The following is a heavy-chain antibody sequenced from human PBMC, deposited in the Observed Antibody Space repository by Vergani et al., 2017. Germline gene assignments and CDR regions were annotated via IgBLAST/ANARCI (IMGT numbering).Heavy chain of an antibody. CDR1: GGRGSRDA. J-gene: IGHJ4*02. V-gene: IGHV3-23*04. CDR3: AKDLYYDSSGENDY. D-gene: IGHD3-22*01. CDR2: ISGRGGST. Sequence: EGKRGEEGGGGGQKGGGRRREGEEEGGRGSRDARRGESQEPGKGLEWVSEISGRGGSTYYADSVKGRFTISRDNSKNTLYLQMNSLRAEDTAVYYCAKDLYYDSSGENDYWGQGTLVTVSS.